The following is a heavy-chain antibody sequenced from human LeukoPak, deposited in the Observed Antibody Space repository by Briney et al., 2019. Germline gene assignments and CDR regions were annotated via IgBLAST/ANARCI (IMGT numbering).Heavy chain of an antibody. J-gene: IGHJ4*02. Sequence: SETLSLTCTVSGGSISSYYWSWIRQPPGKGLEWIGYIYHSGSTKYNPSLKSRVTISVDTSQNQFSLKLSSVTAADTAVYYCARDGYSGSDALWGQGTLVTVSS. CDR3: ARDGYSGSDAL. CDR1: GGSISSYY. D-gene: IGHD5-12*01. V-gene: IGHV4-59*01. CDR2: IYHSGST.